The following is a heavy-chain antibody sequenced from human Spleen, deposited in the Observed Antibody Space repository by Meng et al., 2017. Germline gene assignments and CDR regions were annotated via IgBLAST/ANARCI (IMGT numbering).Heavy chain of an antibody. CDR1: GFTLTSYW. J-gene: IGHJ4*02. V-gene: IGHV3-30*07. CDR3: ARDRAGGSVLRFLEWGFDY. CDR2: ISYDESIK. Sequence: SPMIPRAALGFTLTSYWMSLVRQAPGKGPEWVTVISYDESIKYYADPMKGRFTIPRDNAKNSLYLEMNSLRAEDTAVYYCARDRAGGSVLRFLEWGFDYWGQGTLVTVSS. D-gene: IGHD3-3*01.